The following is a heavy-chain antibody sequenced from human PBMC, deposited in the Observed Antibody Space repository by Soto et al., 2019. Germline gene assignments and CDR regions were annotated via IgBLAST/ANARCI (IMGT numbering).Heavy chain of an antibody. CDR2: IIPIFGTA. Sequence: QVQLVQSGAEVKKPGSSVKVSCKASGSTFSSFAISWVRQAPGQGLEWMGGIIPIFGTANYAQKFQGRVTITADESTSTAYMELSSLRSEDTAVYYCASSEGGRGVILGFDYWGQGTLVTVSS. J-gene: IGHJ4*02. V-gene: IGHV1-69*01. D-gene: IGHD3-10*01. CDR1: GSTFSSFA. CDR3: ASSEGGRGVILGFDY.